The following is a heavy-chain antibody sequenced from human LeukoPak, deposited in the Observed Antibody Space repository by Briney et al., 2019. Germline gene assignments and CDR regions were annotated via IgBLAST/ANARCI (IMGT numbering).Heavy chain of an antibody. D-gene: IGHD3-10*01. CDR3: AKRLYYGSGPLDI. CDR1: GFTFSSYS. J-gene: IGHJ3*02. CDR2: LSDSGGST. Sequence: GGSLRLSCAASGFTFSSYSMNWVRQAPGKGPEWVSTLSDSGGSTYYADSVKGRFTISRDNSKNTLYLQMSSLRAEDTAIYFCAKRLYYGSGPLDIWGQGTMVTVSS. V-gene: IGHV3-23*01.